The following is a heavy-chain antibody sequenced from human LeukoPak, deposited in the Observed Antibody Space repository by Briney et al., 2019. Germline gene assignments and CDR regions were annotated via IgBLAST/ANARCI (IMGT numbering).Heavy chain of an antibody. V-gene: IGHV3-13*03. CDR1: GFTFSSYD. Sequence: GGSLRLSCAACGFTFSSYDMHWVRQAPGKGLEWVSAIGTAGDTYYPGSVKGQFTISRENAKNSLYLQMNSPRAGDTAVYYCARRVLSITMIVVVLIGFYWGQGTLVTVSS. D-gene: IGHD3-22*01. CDR2: IGTAGDT. J-gene: IGHJ4*02. CDR3: ARRVLSITMIVVVLIGFY.